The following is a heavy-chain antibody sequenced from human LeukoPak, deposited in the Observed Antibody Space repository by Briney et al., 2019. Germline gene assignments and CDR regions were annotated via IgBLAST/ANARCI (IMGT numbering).Heavy chain of an antibody. J-gene: IGHJ4*02. CDR2: ISGYNGNT. Sequence: ASVKVSCKASGYTFTSYDINWVRQAPGQGLEWMGWISGYNGNTNYAQKLQGRVTMTTDTSTSTAYMELRSLRSDDTAVYYCARPKVGEYIPGAGWGQGTLVTVSS. CDR1: GYTFTSYD. V-gene: IGHV1-18*01. CDR3: ARPKVGEYIPGAG. D-gene: IGHD3-10*01.